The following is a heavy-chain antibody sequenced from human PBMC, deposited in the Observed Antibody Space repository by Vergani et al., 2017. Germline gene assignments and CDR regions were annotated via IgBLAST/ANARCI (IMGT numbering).Heavy chain of an antibody. J-gene: IGHJ5*02. CDR3: ARDDYGSGSYYNNWFDP. V-gene: IGHV1-3*01. D-gene: IGHD3-10*01. CDR2: INAGNGNT. CDR1: GYTFTSYA. Sequence: QVQLVQSGAEVKKPGASVKVSCKASGYTFTSYAMHWVRQPPGQRLEWMGWINAGNGNTKYSQKFQGRVTITRDTSASTAYMELSSLRSEDTAVYYCARDDYGSGSYYNNWFDPWGQGTLVTVSS.